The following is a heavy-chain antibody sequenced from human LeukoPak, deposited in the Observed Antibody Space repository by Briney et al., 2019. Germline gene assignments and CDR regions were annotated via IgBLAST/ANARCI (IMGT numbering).Heavy chain of an antibody. V-gene: IGHV4-30-4*08. CDR1: RDSVSSYY. J-gene: IGHJ4*02. CDR2: IYYSGST. CDR3: ARLGSGYFPDY. Sequence: KPSEPLSLTCTVSRDSVSSYYWSWIRQPPGKGLEWIGYIYYSGSTYYNPSLKSRVTISVDTSKNQFSLKRSSGTAADTAGYYCARLGSGYFPDYWGQGTLVTVSS. D-gene: IGHD3-22*01.